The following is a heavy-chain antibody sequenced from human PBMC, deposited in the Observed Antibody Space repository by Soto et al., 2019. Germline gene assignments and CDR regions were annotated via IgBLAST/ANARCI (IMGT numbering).Heavy chain of an antibody. D-gene: IGHD5-12*01. CDR2: ISGGGGTT. CDR1: GFTFNSYA. Sequence: EVQLLESGGGLVQPGGSLRLSCAASGFTFNSYAMSWVRQAPGKGLEWVSAISGGGGTTYYADSVKGRFTISRDNSKNTLSLQMNSLRAEDTALYYCATGYLSAYGPFDYGGQGTLVTVSS. CDR3: ATGYLSAYGPFDY. V-gene: IGHV3-23*01. J-gene: IGHJ4*02.